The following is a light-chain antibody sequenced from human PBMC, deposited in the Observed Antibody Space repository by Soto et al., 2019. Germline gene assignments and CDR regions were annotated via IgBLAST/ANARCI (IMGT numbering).Light chain of an antibody. CDR1: SSDVAAYMY. J-gene: IGLJ2*01. V-gene: IGLV2-14*01. CDR2: GVN. CDR3: QSYDNGLGGSRI. Sequence: QSALSQAASVSGSPGQSITISCTGTSSDVAAYMYVSWYQHRPGKAPKLMIYGVNNRPSGVSNRFSGAKSGNTAYLTISGLQAEDEADYHCQSYDNGLGGSRIFGGGTKVTVL.